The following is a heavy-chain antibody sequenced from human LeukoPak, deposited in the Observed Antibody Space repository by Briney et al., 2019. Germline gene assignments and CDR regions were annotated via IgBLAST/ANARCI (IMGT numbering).Heavy chain of an antibody. J-gene: IGHJ4*02. D-gene: IGHD4-17*01. Sequence: SETLSLTCTVSGGSISSSSYYWGWIRQPPGKGLEWIGSIYYSGSTYYNPSLKSRVTISVDTSKDQFSLKLSSVTAADTAVYYCARDFFSTVTSFDYWGQGTLVTVSS. CDR3: ARDFFSTVTSFDY. CDR1: GGSISSSSYY. V-gene: IGHV4-39*07. CDR2: IYYSGST.